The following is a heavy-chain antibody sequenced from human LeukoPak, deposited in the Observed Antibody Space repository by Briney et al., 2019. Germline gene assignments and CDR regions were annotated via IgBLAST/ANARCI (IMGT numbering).Heavy chain of an antibody. CDR2: ISDDGRS. V-gene: IGHV3-30*04. J-gene: IGHJ4*02. D-gene: IGHD5-12*01. CDR1: GFAFSKYA. CDR3: ASTSGYDFWDMGY. Sequence: GRSLRLSCAASGFAFSKYAMHWVRQAPGKGLEWVTIISDDGRSNCADSVEGRFTISRDNSKNTLYLQMSSLRAEDTAVYYCASTSGYDFWDMGYWGQGTLVTVSS.